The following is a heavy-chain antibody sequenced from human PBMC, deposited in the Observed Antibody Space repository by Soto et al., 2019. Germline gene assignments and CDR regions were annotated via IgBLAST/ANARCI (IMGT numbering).Heavy chain of an antibody. CDR1: ADTFGNYA. V-gene: IGHV1-18*01. CDR2: ISAYNGNT. Sequence: AAVNVSCKASADTFGNYAISWVRQAPGQGLEWMGWISAYNGNTNYAQKLQGRVTMTTDTSTSTAYMELRSLRSDDTAVYYCARVKLKQLDPYWGQGTLVTVSS. D-gene: IGHD6-6*01. CDR3: ARVKLKQLDPY. J-gene: IGHJ4*02.